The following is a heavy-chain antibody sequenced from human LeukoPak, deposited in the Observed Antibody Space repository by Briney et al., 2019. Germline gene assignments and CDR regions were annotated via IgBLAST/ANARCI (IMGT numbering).Heavy chain of an antibody. CDR2: IIPIFGTA. V-gene: IGHV1-69*13. CDR1: GGTFSSYA. CDR3: VASSYSSSWYYFDY. J-gene: IGHJ4*02. D-gene: IGHD6-13*01. Sequence: SVKVSCKASGGTFSSYAISWVRQAPGQGLEWMGGIIPIFGTANYAQKFQGRVTITADESTGTAYMELSSLRSEDTAVYYCVASSYSSSWYYFDYWGQGTLVTVSS.